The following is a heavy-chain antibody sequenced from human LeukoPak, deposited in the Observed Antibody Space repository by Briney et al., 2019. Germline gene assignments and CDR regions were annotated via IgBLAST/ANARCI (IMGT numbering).Heavy chain of an antibody. CDR3: ARDRYSYGPNYYYYGMDV. V-gene: IGHV1-8*01. J-gene: IGHJ6*02. Sequence: ASVKVSCKASGYTFTSYDINWVRQATGQGLEWMGWMNPNSGNTGYAQKFQGRVTMTRDTSISTAYMELSRLRSDDTAVYYCARDRYSYGPNYYYYGMDVWGQGTTVTVSS. CDR2: MNPNSGNT. D-gene: IGHD5-18*01. CDR1: GYTFTSYD.